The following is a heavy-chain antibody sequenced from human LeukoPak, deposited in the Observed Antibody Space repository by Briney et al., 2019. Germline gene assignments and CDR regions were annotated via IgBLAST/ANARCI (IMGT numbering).Heavy chain of an antibody. CDR1: GFTFSIHA. CDR2: ISGDGAST. Sequence: PGGSLRLSCAASGFTFSIHAMTWVRQAPGKGLEWVSGISGDGASTHYAESVKGQFTSSRDNSQNTLFLQMNSLRVEDTAIYYCAKDSYVSGRPLHTFDVWGEGIMVTVSS. J-gene: IGHJ3*01. V-gene: IGHV3-23*01. CDR3: AKDSYVSGRPLHTFDV. D-gene: IGHD3-10*01.